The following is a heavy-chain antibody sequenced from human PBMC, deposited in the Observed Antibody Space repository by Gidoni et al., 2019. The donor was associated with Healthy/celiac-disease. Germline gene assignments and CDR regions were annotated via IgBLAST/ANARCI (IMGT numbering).Heavy chain of an antibody. CDR1: GGTFSSYT. Sequence: QVQLVQSGAEVKKPGSSVKVSCKASGGTFSSYTISWVRQAPGQGLEWMGRIIPILGIANYAQKFQGRVTITADKSTSTAYMELSSLRSEDTAVYYCALGCTNGVCYTHAFDIWGQGTMVTVSS. V-gene: IGHV1-69*02. D-gene: IGHD2-8*01. CDR3: ALGCTNGVCYTHAFDI. CDR2: IIPILGIA. J-gene: IGHJ3*02.